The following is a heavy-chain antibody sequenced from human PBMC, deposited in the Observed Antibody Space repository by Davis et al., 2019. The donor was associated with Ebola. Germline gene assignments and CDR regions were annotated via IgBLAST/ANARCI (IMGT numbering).Heavy chain of an antibody. CDR3: GGPGGYLWDY. J-gene: IGHJ4*02. CDR1: GGSISSYY. V-gene: IGHV4-59*08. Sequence: PSETLSLTCTVSGGSISSYYWSWIRQPPGKGLEWIGYIYYSGSTNYNPSLKSRVTISVDTSKNQFSLKLSSVTAASTAGDYCGGPGGYLWDYWGQGTLVTVSS. D-gene: IGHD1-14*01. CDR2: IYYSGST.